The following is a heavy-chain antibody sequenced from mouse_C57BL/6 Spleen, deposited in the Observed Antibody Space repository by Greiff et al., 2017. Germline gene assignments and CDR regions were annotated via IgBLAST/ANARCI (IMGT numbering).Heavy chain of an antibody. CDR2: IYPGDGDT. CDR1: GYAFSSSW. J-gene: IGHJ2*01. Sequence: LQQSGPELVKPGASVKISCKASGYAFSSSWMNWVKQRPGKGLEWIGRIYPGDGDTNYNGKFKGKATLTADKSSSTAYMQLSSLTSEDSAVYFCAREGETFDYWGQGTTLTVSS. V-gene: IGHV1-82*01. CDR3: AREGETFDY.